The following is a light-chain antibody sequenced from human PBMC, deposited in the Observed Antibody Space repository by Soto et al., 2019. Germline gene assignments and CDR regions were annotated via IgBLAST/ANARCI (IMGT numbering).Light chain of an antibody. CDR3: QQYGSSLYT. V-gene: IGKV3-20*01. J-gene: IGKJ2*01. CDR2: GAS. Sequence: EIVLTQSPGTLSLSPGERATLSCRASQRVSSSYLAWYQQKPGQAPRLLIYGASSRATGIPDRFSGSGSGTDFTLTISRQEPEDFAVYYCQQYGSSLYTFGQGTKLEIK. CDR1: QRVSSSY.